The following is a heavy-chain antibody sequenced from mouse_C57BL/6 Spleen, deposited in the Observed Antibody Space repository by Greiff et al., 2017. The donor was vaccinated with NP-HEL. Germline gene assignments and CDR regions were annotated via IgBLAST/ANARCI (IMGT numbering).Heavy chain of an antibody. Sequence: EVQLVESGGDLVKPGGSLKLSCAASGFTFSSYGMSWVRQTPDKRLEWVATISSGGSYTYYPDSVKGRFTISRDNAKNTLYLQMSSLKSEDTAMYYCARHGGLGYFDYWGQGTTLTVSS. CDR2: ISSGGSYT. V-gene: IGHV5-6*01. D-gene: IGHD3-2*02. CDR3: ARHGGLGYFDY. J-gene: IGHJ2*01. CDR1: GFTFSSYG.